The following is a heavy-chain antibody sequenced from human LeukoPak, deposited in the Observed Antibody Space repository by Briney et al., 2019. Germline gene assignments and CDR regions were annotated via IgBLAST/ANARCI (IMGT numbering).Heavy chain of an antibody. CDR1: GDSVSSSSAA. Sequence: SQTLSLTCAISGDSVSSSSAAWNWIRQSPSRGLEWLGRTYYRSKWYNDYAVSVKSRITINPDTSKNQFSLKLSSVTAADTAVYYCASAVRDYYDSSGYYSYYYGMDVWGQGTTVTVSS. J-gene: IGHJ6*02. CDR3: ASAVRDYYDSSGYYSYYYGMDV. CDR2: TYYRSKWYN. D-gene: IGHD3-22*01. V-gene: IGHV6-1*01.